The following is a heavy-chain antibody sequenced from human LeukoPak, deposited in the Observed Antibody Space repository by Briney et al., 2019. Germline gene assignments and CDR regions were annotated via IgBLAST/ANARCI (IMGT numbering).Heavy chain of an antibody. J-gene: IGHJ4*02. Sequence: SVKVSCKASGGTFSSYAISWVRQAPGQGLEWMGRIIPILGIASYAQKFQGRVTITADKSTSTAYMELSSLRSEDTAVYYCASSYYDILTGYSNFDYWGQGTLVTVSS. CDR2: IIPILGIA. V-gene: IGHV1-69*04. CDR1: GGTFSSYA. D-gene: IGHD3-9*01. CDR3: ASSYYDILTGYSNFDY.